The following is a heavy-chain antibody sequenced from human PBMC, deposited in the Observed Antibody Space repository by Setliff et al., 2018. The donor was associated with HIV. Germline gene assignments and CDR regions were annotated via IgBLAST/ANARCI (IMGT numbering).Heavy chain of an antibody. CDR3: ARNQGDASGWYAGDY. CDR2: INTSGGSA. Sequence: ASVKVSCKASGYTFTSYPMHWVRQAPGQGLEWMGVINTSGGSACYAEKFRGRVTMTRDTSTNTVYMDLRNLRSEDTAVYYCARNQGDASGWYAGDYWGHGTQVTVSS. CDR1: GYTFTSYP. V-gene: IGHV1-46*01. D-gene: IGHD6-19*01. J-gene: IGHJ4*01.